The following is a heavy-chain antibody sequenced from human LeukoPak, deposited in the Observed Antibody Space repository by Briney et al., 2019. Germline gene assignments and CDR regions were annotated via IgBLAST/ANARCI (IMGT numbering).Heavy chain of an antibody. V-gene: IGHV3-74*01. CDR3: TRGPAD. CDR2: INPDGNRS. CDR1: GFTFSSNW. Sequence: GGSLRLSRAASGFTFSSNWMHWVRQAPGKGLVWVAKINPDGNRSDYVDSVKGRFTISRDNAKNTLYLQTDSLKAEDTAVYYCTRGPADWGQGTLVIVSS. J-gene: IGHJ1*01.